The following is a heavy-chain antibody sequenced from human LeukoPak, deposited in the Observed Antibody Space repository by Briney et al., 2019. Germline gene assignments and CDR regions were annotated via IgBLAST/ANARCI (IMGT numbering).Heavy chain of an antibody. J-gene: IGHJ6*02. Sequence: ASVKVSRKASGYTFTSYAMNWVRQAPGQGLEWMGWINTNTGNPTYAQGFTGRFVFSLDTSVSTAYLQISSLKAEDTAVYYCARGGMVYAYYYYYGMDVWGQGTTVTVSS. D-gene: IGHD2-8*01. CDR2: INTNTGNP. CDR1: GYTFTSYA. CDR3: ARGGMVYAYYYYYGMDV. V-gene: IGHV7-4-1*02.